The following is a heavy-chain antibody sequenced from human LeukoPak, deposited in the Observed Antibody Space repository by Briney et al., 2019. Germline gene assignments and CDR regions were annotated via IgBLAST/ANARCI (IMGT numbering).Heavy chain of an antibody. Sequence: GGSLRLSCAASGFTFSSYSMNWARQAPGKGLEWVSSISSSSSYIYYADSVKGRFTISRDNAKNSLYLQMNSLRAEDTAVYYCARDQYRGSTSRGDYWGQGTLVTVSS. D-gene: IGHD2-2*01. J-gene: IGHJ4*02. CDR3: ARDQYRGSTSRGDY. V-gene: IGHV3-21*01. CDR2: ISSSSSYI. CDR1: GFTFSSYS.